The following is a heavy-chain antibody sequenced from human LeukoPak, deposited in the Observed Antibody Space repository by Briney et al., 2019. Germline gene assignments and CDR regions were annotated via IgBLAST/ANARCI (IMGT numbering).Heavy chain of an antibody. J-gene: IGHJ6*03. Sequence: QPGGSLRLSCAASGFTLNDYAMHWVRQAPGKGLEWVSHISWNSGSIGYADSVKGRFTISRDNAKNSLYLQMNSLRAEDTAVYYCARVYYYYMDVWGKGTTVTISS. CDR1: GFTLNDYA. CDR2: ISWNSGSI. V-gene: IGHV3-9*01. CDR3: ARVYYYYMDV.